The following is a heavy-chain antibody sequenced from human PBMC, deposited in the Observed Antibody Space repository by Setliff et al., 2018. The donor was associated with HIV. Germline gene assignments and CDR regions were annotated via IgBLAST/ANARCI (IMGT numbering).Heavy chain of an antibody. J-gene: IGHJ6*03. CDR1: GYTFISYG. CDR2: ISAYNGNT. Sequence: ASVKVSCKASGYTFISYGISWVRQAPGQGLEWMGWISAYNGNTNYAQKLQGRVTMTTDTSTSTAYMELRSLRYDDTAVYYCATSSRIYYYSYRDVWGKGTTVTVSS. D-gene: IGHD2-2*01. V-gene: IGHV1-18*01. CDR3: ATSSRIYYYSYRDV.